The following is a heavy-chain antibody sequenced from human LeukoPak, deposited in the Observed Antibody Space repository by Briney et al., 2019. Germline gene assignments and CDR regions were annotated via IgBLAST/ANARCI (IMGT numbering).Heavy chain of an antibody. CDR1: GGSISSGGYY. CDR2: IYHSGST. Sequence: SETLSLTCTASGGSISSGGYYWSWIRQPPGKGLEWIGYIYHSGSTYYNPSLKSRVTISVDRSKNQFSLKLSSVTAADTAVYYCARGTNYDFWSGYYLDYWGQGTLVTVSS. J-gene: IGHJ4*02. D-gene: IGHD3-3*01. CDR3: ARGTNYDFWSGYYLDY. V-gene: IGHV4-30-2*01.